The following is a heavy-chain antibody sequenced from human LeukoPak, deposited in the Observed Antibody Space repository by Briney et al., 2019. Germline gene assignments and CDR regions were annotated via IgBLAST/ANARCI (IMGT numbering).Heavy chain of an antibody. V-gene: IGHV3-7*01. J-gene: IGHJ4*02. Sequence: GGSLRLSCAASGFTFSSYWMSWVRQAPGKGLEWVANIKQDGSEKYYVDSVEGRFTISRDNAKNSLYLQMNSLRAEDTAVYYCARDPAYYYDSSGYLDYWGQGTLVTVSS. CDR3: ARDPAYYYDSSGYLDY. D-gene: IGHD3-22*01. CDR1: GFTFSSYW. CDR2: IKQDGSEK.